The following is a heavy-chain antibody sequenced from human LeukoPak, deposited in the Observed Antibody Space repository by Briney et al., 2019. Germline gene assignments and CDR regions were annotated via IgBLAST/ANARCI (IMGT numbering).Heavy chain of an antibody. V-gene: IGHV5-51*01. Sequence: GESLKISXKGSGYSFTSYWIGWVRQMPGKGLEWMGIIYPGDSDTIYSPSFQGQVTISADKSISTAYLQWSGLKASDTAMYYCARHSCSSTSCYKYYYYYMDVWGKGTTVTVSS. CDR3: ARHSCSSTSCYKYYYYYMDV. J-gene: IGHJ6*03. CDR1: GYSFTSYW. D-gene: IGHD2-2*02. CDR2: IYPGDSDT.